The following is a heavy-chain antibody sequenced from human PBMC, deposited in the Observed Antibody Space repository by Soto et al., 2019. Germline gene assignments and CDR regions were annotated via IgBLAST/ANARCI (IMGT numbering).Heavy chain of an antibody. J-gene: IGHJ4*02. V-gene: IGHV3-23*01. CDR2: ISGSGGST. CDR3: AKDAEYYYDSSGYAQAYYFDY. CDR1: GFTFSSYA. D-gene: IGHD3-22*01. Sequence: EVQLLESGGGLVQPGGSLRLSCAASGFTFSSYAMSWVRQAPGKGLEWVSAISGSGGSTYYADSVKGRFTISRDNSKNTLYLQMNSLRAEDTAVYYCAKDAEYYYDSSGYAQAYYFDYWGQGTLVTVSS.